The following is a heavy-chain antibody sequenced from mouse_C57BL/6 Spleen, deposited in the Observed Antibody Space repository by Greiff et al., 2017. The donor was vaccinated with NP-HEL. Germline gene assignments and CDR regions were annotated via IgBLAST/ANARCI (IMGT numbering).Heavy chain of an antibody. CDR1: GYTFTSYW. D-gene: IGHD2-12*01. Sequence: VQLQQPGAELVRPGTSVKLSCKASGYTFTSYWMHWVKQRPGQGLEWIGVIDPSDSYTNYNQKFKGKATLTVDTSSSTAYMQLSSLTSEDSAVYYCARTTTRNYYAMDYWGQGTSVTVSS. CDR3: ARTTTRNYYAMDY. V-gene: IGHV1-59*01. J-gene: IGHJ4*01. CDR2: IDPSDSYT.